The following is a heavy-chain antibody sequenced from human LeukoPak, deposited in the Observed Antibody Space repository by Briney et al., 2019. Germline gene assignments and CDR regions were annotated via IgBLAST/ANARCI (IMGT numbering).Heavy chain of an antibody. Sequence: GASVKVSCKASGYTFTSYGISWVRQAPGQGLEWMGWISAYNGNTNYAQKLQGRVTMTTDTSTSTAYMELRSLRSDDTAVYYCARVFTGSGWYGDYYYYYMDVWGKGTTVTISS. CDR1: GYTFTSYG. V-gene: IGHV1-18*01. CDR2: ISAYNGNT. D-gene: IGHD6-19*01. J-gene: IGHJ6*03. CDR3: ARVFTGSGWYGDYYYYYMDV.